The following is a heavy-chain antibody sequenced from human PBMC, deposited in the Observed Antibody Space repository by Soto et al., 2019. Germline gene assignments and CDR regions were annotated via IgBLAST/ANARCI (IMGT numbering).Heavy chain of an antibody. CDR1: GGSFSIYT. Sequence: QVQLVQSGVEVKKPGSSVKVSCKAAGGSFSIYTVFWVRQAPGQGLEWMGRIIPMFDIANYAQNFQGRVTFNADKVTDTVYMEMLNLRSDDTAVYYFTLGSWSAEVFDIFGQGTLVTVSS. D-gene: IGHD6-13*01. J-gene: IGHJ3*02. V-gene: IGHV1-69*02. CDR3: TLGSWSAEVFDI. CDR2: IIPMFDIA.